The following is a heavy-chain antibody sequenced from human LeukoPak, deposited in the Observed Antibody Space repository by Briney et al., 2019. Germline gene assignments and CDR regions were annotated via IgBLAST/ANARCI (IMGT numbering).Heavy chain of an antibody. CDR3: AREEMATISDY. CDR1: GFTFSRYS. D-gene: IGHD5-24*01. Sequence: GGSLRLSCAASGFTFSRYSMNWVRQAPGKGLEWVSSISSSSSYIYYADSVKGRFTISRDNAKNSLYLQMNSLRAEDTAVYYCAREEMATISDYWGQGTLVTVSS. J-gene: IGHJ4*02. CDR2: ISSSSSYI. V-gene: IGHV3-21*01.